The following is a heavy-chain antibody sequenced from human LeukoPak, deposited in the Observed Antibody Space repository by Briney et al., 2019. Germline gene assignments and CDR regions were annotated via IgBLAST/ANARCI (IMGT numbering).Heavy chain of an antibody. D-gene: IGHD4-23*01. V-gene: IGHV3-74*01. CDR3: ASGYSSDYGGNTY. Sequence: GGSLSLSCAASGFTFSSYWMHWVRQAPGKGLVWVSRINSDGSSTSYADSVKGRFTISRDNAKNTLYLQMNSLRAEDTAVYYCASGYSSDYGGNTYWGQGTLVTVSS. J-gene: IGHJ4*02. CDR1: GFTFSSYW. CDR2: INSDGSST.